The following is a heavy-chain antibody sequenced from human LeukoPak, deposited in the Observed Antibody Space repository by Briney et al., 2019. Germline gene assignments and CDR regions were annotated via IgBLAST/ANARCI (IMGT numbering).Heavy chain of an antibody. Sequence: GGSLRLSCAASGFTFSSYSMNWVRQAPGKGLEWVSSISSSSSNIYYADSVKGRFTISRDNAKNSLYLQMNSLRAKDTAVYYCARVRANCSSTSWYRAAFGYSGEGTLVTASS. J-gene: IGHJ4*02. CDR3: ARVRANCSSTSWYRAAFGY. CDR2: ISSSSSNI. V-gene: IGHV3-21*01. D-gene: IGHD2-2*02. CDR1: GFTFSSYS.